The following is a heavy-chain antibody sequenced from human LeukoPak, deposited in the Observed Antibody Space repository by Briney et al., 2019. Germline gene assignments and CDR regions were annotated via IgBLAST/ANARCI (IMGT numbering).Heavy chain of an antibody. CDR3: GTLQWLVGFDY. D-gene: IGHD6-19*01. CDR2: ISSSGSTI. CDR1: GFTFSDYY. V-gene: IGHV3-11*04. J-gene: IGHJ4*02. Sequence: KPGGSLRLSCAAAGFTFSDYYMSWIRQAPGKGLEWVSYISSSGSTIYYADSVKGRFTISRDNAKNSLYLQMNSLRAEDTAVYYCGTLQWLVGFDYWGQGTLVTVSS.